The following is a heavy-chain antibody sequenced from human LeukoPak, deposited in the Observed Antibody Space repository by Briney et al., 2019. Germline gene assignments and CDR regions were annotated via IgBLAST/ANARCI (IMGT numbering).Heavy chain of an antibody. D-gene: IGHD2-2*02. CDR3: ARQLPAAIDYYFDY. J-gene: IGHJ4*02. CDR1: GGSISSGGYY. Sequence: PSETLSLTCTVSGGSISSGGYYWSWIRQPPGKGLEWIGYIYHSGSTYYNPSLKSRVTISVDRSKNQFSLKLSSVTAADTAVYYCARQLPAAIDYYFDYWGQGTLVTVSS. CDR2: IYHSGST. V-gene: IGHV4-30-2*01.